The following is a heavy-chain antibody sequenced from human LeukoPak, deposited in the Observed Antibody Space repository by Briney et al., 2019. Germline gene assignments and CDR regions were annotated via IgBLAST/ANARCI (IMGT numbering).Heavy chain of an antibody. Sequence: PSETLSLTCTVSGGSISSSSYCWGWIRQPPGKGLEWIGSFCYGGSTYYNPSLKSRVTISVDTPKNQFSLKLSSVTAADTAVYYCARVIAAHFDYWGQGTLVTVS. J-gene: IGHJ4*02. CDR2: FCYGGST. CDR3: ARVIAAHFDY. CDR1: GGSISSSSYC. V-gene: IGHV4-39*01. D-gene: IGHD2-15*01.